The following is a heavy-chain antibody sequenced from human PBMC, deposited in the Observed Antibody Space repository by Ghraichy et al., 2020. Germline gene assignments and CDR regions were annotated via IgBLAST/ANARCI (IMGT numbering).Heavy chain of an antibody. CDR3: GRDVQRIAVAGTAADH. CDR1: GFTFSSYN. Sequence: LSLTCAASGFTFSSYNMNWVRQAPGKGLEWVSSINTGGAYTYYADSVKGRFSISRDNAKKSLYLQMNSLRAEDTAVYYCGRDVQRIAVAGTAADHWGQGTLVTVSS. V-gene: IGHV3-21*01. D-gene: IGHD6-19*01. CDR2: INTGGAYT. J-gene: IGHJ4*02.